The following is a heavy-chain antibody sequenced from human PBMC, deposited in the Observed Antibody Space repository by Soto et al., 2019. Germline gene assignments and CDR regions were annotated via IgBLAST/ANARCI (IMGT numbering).Heavy chain of an antibody. CDR1: GFTFSSYA. CDR2: VSGSGGGT. J-gene: IGHJ5*02. D-gene: IGHD3-10*01. CDR3: AKEVIVMIRGRVNRFDP. V-gene: IGHV3-23*01. Sequence: EVQLLESGGGLVQPGGSLRLSCVASGFTFSSYAMSWVRQAPGRGLEWVSAVSGSGGGTYYADSVKGRFTISRDNSKNTKYLQMLSLRAEETAVYYGAKEVIVMIRGRVNRFDPWGQGTLVTVSS.